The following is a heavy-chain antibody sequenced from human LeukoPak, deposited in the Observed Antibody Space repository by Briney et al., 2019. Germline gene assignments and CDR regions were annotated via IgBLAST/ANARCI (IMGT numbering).Heavy chain of an antibody. CDR2: IYSGGST. Sequence: LSGGSLRLSCAASGFTVSNNYMSWVRQAPGKGLEWVSVIYSGGSTYYADSVKGRFTISRHNSKNTLYLQMNSLRAEDTAVYYCARMTTVTTPDYWGQGTLVTVSS. J-gene: IGHJ4*02. CDR3: ARMTTVTTPDY. V-gene: IGHV3-53*04. D-gene: IGHD4-17*01. CDR1: GFTVSNNY.